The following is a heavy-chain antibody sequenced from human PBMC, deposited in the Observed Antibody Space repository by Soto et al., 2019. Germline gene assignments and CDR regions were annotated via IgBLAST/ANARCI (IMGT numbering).Heavy chain of an antibody. Sequence: QITLKESGPTLVKPTQTLTLTCASSGFSLGTSGMCVGWFRQPPVKDLEWLALIYWDDVKHYSPSLKSRLTITKDTSKNQVVLTMTNMDPVDTATYYWVHTTALIWGQGTLVTVSS. CDR3: VHTTALI. J-gene: IGHJ4*02. CDR1: GFSLGTSGMC. CDR2: IYWDDVK. D-gene: IGHD1-1*01. V-gene: IGHV2-5*02.